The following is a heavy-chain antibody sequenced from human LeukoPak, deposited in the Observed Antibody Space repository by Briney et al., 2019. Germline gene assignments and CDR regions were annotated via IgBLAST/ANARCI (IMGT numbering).Heavy chain of an antibody. CDR3: AREGRKSRGVDIVRKKETGYYYYMDV. CDR1: GGSISSSSYY. Sequence: SETLSLTCTVSGGSISSSSYYWGWIRQPPGKGLEWIGSIYYSGSTYYNPSLKSRVTISVDTSKNQFSLKLSSVTAADTAVYYCAREGRKSRGVDIVRKKETGYYYYMDVWGKGTTVTVSS. CDR2: IYYSGST. D-gene: IGHD2-15*01. J-gene: IGHJ6*03. V-gene: IGHV4-39*02.